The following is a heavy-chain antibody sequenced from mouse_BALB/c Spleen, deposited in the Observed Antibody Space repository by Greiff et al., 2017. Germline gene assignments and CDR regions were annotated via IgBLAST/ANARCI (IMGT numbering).Heavy chain of an antibody. CDR3: ARGGSSYGYFDV. J-gene: IGHJ1*01. D-gene: IGHD1-1*01. V-gene: IGHV1-14*01. Sequence: EVQLVESGPELVKPGASVKMSCKASGYTFTSYVMHWVKQKPGQGLEWIGYINPYNDGTKYNEKFKGKATLTSDKSSSTAYMELSSLTSEDSAVYYCARGGSSYGYFDVWGAGTTVTVSS. CDR2: INPYNDGT. CDR1: GYTFTSYV.